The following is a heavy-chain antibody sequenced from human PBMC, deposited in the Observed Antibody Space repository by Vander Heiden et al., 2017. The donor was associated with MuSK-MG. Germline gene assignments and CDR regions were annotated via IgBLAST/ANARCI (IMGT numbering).Heavy chain of an antibody. Sequence: QVQLVQSGAEVKKPGASVNVSCKADGYSFTDSYLHWGRQTPGQGLEWVAWINPNTGGTMSVQKFRGRVTLTRDTSINTAYMELSGLRSDDTAVYYCARGSSVGKRGALEDSWGQGTLVSVSS. CDR3: ARGSSVGKRGALEDS. D-gene: IGHD7-27*01. V-gene: IGHV1-2*02. CDR1: GYSFTDSY. CDR2: INPNTGGT. J-gene: IGHJ4*02.